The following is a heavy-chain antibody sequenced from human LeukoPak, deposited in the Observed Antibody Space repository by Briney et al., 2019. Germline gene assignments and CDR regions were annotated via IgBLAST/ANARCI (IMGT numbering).Heavy chain of an antibody. D-gene: IGHD1-26*01. CDR3: ASRRGSYTPNDY. CDR2: INHSVST. J-gene: IGHJ4*02. V-gene: IGHV4-34*01. Sequence: PSETLSLTCAVYGGSFSGYYWSGIRQPPGKGLEWIGEINHSVSTNYNPSLKSRVTISVDTSKNQFSLKLSSVTAADTAVYYCASRRGSYTPNDYWGQGTLVTVSS. CDR1: GGSFSGYY.